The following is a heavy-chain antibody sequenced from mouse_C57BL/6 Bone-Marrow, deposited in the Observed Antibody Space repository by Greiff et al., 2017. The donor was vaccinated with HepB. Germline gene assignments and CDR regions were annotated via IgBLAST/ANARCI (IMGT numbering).Heavy chain of an antibody. CDR1: GYTFTSYW. J-gene: IGHJ2*01. V-gene: IGHV1-69*01. CDR3: ASFAGY. CDR2: IDPSDSYT. Sequence: QVQLQQPGAELVMPGASVKLSCKASGYTFTSYWMHWVKQRPGQGLEWIGEIDPSDSYTNYSQKFKGKSTLTVDKSSSTAYMQLSSLTSEDSAVYYCASFAGYWGQGTTLTVSS.